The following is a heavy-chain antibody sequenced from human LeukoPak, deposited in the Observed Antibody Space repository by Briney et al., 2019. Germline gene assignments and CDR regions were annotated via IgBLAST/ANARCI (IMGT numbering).Heavy chain of an antibody. Sequence: PSQTLSLTCSVSGGSISRSDHYWSWIRQPPGKGLEWIGYIYYSGSTNYNPSLKSRVTISVDTSKNQFSLKLSSVTAADTAVYYCARDGDCTNGVCYTGLWDYWGQGTLVTVSS. CDR1: GGSISRSDHY. V-gene: IGHV4-61*08. J-gene: IGHJ4*02. CDR2: IYYSGST. CDR3: ARDGDCTNGVCYTGLWDY. D-gene: IGHD2-8*01.